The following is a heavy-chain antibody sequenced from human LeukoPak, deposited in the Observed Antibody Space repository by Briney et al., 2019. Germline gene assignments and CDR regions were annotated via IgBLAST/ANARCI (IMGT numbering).Heavy chain of an antibody. CDR1: GGSISSGGYS. CDR3: ARLVVVPANLYYYYYYGMDV. D-gene: IGHD2-2*01. V-gene: IGHV4-30-2*01. CDR2: IYHSGST. J-gene: IGHJ6*02. Sequence: PSQTLSLTCAVSGGSISSGGYSWSWIRQPPGKGLEWIGYIYHSGSTYYNPSLKSRVTISVDRSKNQFSLKLSSVTAADTAVYYCARLVVVPANLYYYYYYGMDVWGQGTTVTVSS.